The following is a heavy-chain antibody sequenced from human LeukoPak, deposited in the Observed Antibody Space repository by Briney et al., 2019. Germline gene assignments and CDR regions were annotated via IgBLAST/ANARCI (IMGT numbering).Heavy chain of an antibody. J-gene: IGHJ6*02. V-gene: IGHV4-34*01. CDR1: GGSFSGYY. CDR2: INHSGST. CDR3: ARGREGMDV. Sequence: SETLSLTCAVSGGSFSGYYWSWIRQPPEMGLEWIGEINHSGSTNYNPSLKSRVTISVDTSKNQFSLKLSSVTAADTAVYYCARGREGMDVWGQGTTVTVSS. D-gene: IGHD1-26*01.